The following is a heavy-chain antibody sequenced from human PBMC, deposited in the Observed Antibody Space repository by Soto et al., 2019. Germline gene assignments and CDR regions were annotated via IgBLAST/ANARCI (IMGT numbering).Heavy chain of an antibody. CDR1: GFTFSSYA. D-gene: IGHD5-18*01. J-gene: IGHJ6*02. Sequence: PGGSLRLSCAASGFTFSSYAMSWVRQAPGKGLEWVSAISGSGGSTYYADSVKGRFTISRDNSKNTLYLQMNSLRAEDTAVYYCAKDVADGYSYVYYYYYGMDVWGQGTTVTVSS. V-gene: IGHV3-23*01. CDR3: AKDVADGYSYVYYYYYGMDV. CDR2: ISGSGGST.